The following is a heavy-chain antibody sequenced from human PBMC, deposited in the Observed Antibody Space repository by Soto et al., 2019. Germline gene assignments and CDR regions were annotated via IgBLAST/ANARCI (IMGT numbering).Heavy chain of an antibody. Sequence: EVQLVESGGGLVQPGGSLRLSCAASGFTFSNYWTSWVRQAPGKGLEWVASINQDGSETYYVDSVRGRFTISRDNAKNSRYMQMNSLRAEDTAVYYSARDSAIFGVPFKHYWGQGTLATVSS. J-gene: IGHJ4*02. CDR3: ARDSAIFGVPFKHY. D-gene: IGHD3-3*01. CDR2: INQDGSET. V-gene: IGHV3-7*01. CDR1: GFTFSNYW.